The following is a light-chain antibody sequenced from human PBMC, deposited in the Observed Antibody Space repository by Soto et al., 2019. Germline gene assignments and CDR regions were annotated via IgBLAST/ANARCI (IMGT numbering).Light chain of an antibody. CDR2: KAS. V-gene: IGKV1-5*03. CDR1: QTMSSW. CDR3: QHYNSYSEA. Sequence: DIQMTQSPSTPSGSVGDRVTITCRASQTMSSWLAWYQQKPGKAPKLLIYKASTLKSGVPSRFSGSGSGTEFNLTISSLQPDDFATYYCQHYNSYSEAFGQGTKVDIK. J-gene: IGKJ1*01.